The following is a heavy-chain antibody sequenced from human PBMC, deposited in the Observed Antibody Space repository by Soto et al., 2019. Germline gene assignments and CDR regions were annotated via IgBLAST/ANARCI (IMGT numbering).Heavy chain of an antibody. J-gene: IGHJ1*01. CDR3: ARGSGGFPRYFQH. CDR1: GGSFSGYY. CDR2: INHSGST. Sequence: SETLSLTCAVYGGSFSGYYWSWIRQPPGKGLEWIGEINHSGSTNYNPSLKSRVTISVDTSKNQFSLKLSSVTAADTAVYYCARGSGGFPRYFQHWGQGTLVTVSS. D-gene: IGHD6-19*01. V-gene: IGHV4-34*01.